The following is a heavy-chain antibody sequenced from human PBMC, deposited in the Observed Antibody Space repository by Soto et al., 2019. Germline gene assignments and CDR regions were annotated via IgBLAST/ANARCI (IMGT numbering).Heavy chain of an antibody. CDR2: IIPIFGTA. Sequence: SVKVSCKASGGTFSSYAISWVRQAPGQGLEWMGGIIPIFGTANYAQKFQGRVTITADKSTSTAYMELSSLRSEDTAVYYCARDGHNWNYVYDYWGQGTLVTVSS. CDR1: GGTFSSYA. CDR3: ARDGHNWNYVYDY. D-gene: IGHD1-7*01. J-gene: IGHJ4*02. V-gene: IGHV1-69*06.